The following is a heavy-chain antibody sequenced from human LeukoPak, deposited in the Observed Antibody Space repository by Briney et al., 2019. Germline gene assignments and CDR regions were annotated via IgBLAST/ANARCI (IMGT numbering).Heavy chain of an antibody. D-gene: IGHD1-26*01. CDR2: IYYSGST. CDR3: ARNSGSYYFDY. V-gene: IGHV4-59*12. CDR1: GGSISSYY. Sequence: SPSETLSLTCTVSGGSISSYYWSWIRQPPGKGLEWIGCIYYSGSTNYNPSLKSRVTISVDTSKNQFSLKLSSVTAADTAVYYCARNSGSYYFDYWGQGTLVTVSS. J-gene: IGHJ4*02.